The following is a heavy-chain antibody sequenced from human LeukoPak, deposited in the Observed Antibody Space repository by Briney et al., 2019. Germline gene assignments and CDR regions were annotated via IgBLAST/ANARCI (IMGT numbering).Heavy chain of an antibody. CDR1: GFTFDEYV. J-gene: IGHJ6*03. CDR3: AKGAPGNYYYMDV. CDR2: ISWNSGSI. Sequence: GGSLRLSCAASGFTFDEYVTHWVRQAPGKGLGWVSGISWNSGSIGYADSVKGRFTISRDNAKKSLYLQMNSLRAEDTALYYCAKGAPGNYYYMDVWGTGTTVTVSS. V-gene: IGHV3-9*01.